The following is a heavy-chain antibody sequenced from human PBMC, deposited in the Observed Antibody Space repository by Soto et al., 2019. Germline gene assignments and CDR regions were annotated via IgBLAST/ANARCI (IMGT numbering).Heavy chain of an antibody. D-gene: IGHD3-22*01. CDR2: IYYSGST. V-gene: IGHV4-31*03. CDR1: GGSISSGGYY. J-gene: IGHJ4*02. CDR3: ARRSYDRAYYFDY. Sequence: KTSETLSLTCTVSGGSISSGGYYWSWIRQHPGKGLEWIGYIYYSGSTYYNPSLKSRVTISVDTSKNQSSLKLSSVTAADTAVYYCARRSYDRAYYFDYWGQGTLVTVSS.